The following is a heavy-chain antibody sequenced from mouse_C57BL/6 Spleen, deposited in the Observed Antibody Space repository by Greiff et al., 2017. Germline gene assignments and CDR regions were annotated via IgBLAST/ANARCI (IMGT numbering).Heavy chain of an antibody. D-gene: IGHD2-4*01. Sequence: QVQLQQPGAELVKPGASVKLSCKASGYTFTSYWMHWVKQRPGRGLEWIGRIDPNSGGTKYNEKFKSKATMTVDKPSSTAYMQLSSRTSKDSAVYYCTRRGDYALDYWGQGTSRTDSS. CDR3: TRRGDYALDY. CDR1: GYTFTSYW. J-gene: IGHJ2*02. CDR2: IDPNSGGT. V-gene: IGHV1-72*01.